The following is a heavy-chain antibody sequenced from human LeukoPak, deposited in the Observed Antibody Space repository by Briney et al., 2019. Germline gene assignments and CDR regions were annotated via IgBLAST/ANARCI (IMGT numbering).Heavy chain of an antibody. J-gene: IGHJ4*02. V-gene: IGHV3-23*01. Sequence: GGSLRLSCAASGFTVRSNYMSWVRQAPGKGLEWVSAISGNGGTTYYADSVKGRFTISRDNSKNTLCLQMNSLRADDTAVYYCAKDRGYWGQGTLVTVSS. CDR1: GFTVRSNY. CDR2: ISGNGGTT. CDR3: AKDRGY.